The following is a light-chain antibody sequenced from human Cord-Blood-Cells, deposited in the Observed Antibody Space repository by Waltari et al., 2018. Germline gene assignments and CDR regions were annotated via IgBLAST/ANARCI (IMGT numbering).Light chain of an antibody. Sequence: QSALTQPASVSGPPGQPLTISCTGPSSDVGGYNYFSWYQQHPGKAPKLMIYDVSKRPSGVSNRFSGSKSGNTASLTISGLQAEDEADYYCSSYTSSSTLVFGGGTKLTVL. CDR3: SSYTSSSTLV. CDR1: SSDVGGYNY. CDR2: DVS. J-gene: IGLJ3*02. V-gene: IGLV2-14*01.